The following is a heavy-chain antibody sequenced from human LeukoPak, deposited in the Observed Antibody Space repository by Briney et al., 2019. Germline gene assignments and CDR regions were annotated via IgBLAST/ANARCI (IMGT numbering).Heavy chain of an antibody. Sequence: ASVKVSCKASGYTFTVYYMHWVRQAPGQGLEWMGRINPNSGGTNYAQKFQGRVTMTRDTSISTAYMELSRLRSDDTAVYYCARDRLGYCSSTSCRRIFDPWGQGTLVTVSS. V-gene: IGHV1-2*06. J-gene: IGHJ5*02. D-gene: IGHD2-2*01. CDR2: INPNSGGT. CDR3: ARDRLGYCSSTSCRRIFDP. CDR1: GYTFTVYY.